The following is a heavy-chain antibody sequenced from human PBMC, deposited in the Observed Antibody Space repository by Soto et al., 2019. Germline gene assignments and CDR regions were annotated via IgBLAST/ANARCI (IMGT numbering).Heavy chain of an antibody. Sequence: GGSLRLSCAASGFTFSSYSMSWVRQAPGKGLEWVSAITGSGGSTYYADSVKGRFTISRDNSKNTLYLQMNSLRAEDTAVYYCAKEGDLIGYNYGSCLDYWCHGTLVTVSS. CDR1: GFTFSSYS. CDR2: ITGSGGST. V-gene: IGHV3-23*01. J-gene: IGHJ4*01. D-gene: IGHD5-18*01. CDR3: AKEGDLIGYNYGSCLDY.